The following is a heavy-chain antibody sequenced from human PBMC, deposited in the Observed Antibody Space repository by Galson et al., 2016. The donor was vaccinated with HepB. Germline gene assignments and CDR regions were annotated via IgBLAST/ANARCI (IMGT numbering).Heavy chain of an antibody. J-gene: IGHJ6*02. CDR3: SRYQSGHCSSCSCYSVYGMDV. Sequence: SVKVSCKASGYTFTNYAMNWVRQAPGQGLEWMGWINTNTGKPTYAQGFTGRFVFSLDTSVSTAYLQISSLKAEDTAVYYCSRYQSGHCSSCSCYSVYGMDVLGRGTMVTVS. D-gene: IGHD2-15*01. CDR1: GYTFTNYA. V-gene: IGHV7-4-1*02. CDR2: INTNTGKP.